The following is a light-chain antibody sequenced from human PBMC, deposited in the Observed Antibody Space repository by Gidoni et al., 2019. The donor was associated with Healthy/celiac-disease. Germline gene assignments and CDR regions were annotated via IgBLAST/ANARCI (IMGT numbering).Light chain of an antibody. CDR1: SSDVGSYNF. CDR3: CSYAGSYSVV. CDR2: DVS. Sequence: QSALPQPRSVSGSPGPAVTISCTGTSSDVGSYNFLPWYQQHPGKAPKLMIYDVSKRPSGVPGRFSGSKAGNTASLTISGLQAEDEADYYCCSYAGSYSVVFGGGTKLTVL. V-gene: IGLV2-11*01. J-gene: IGLJ2*01.